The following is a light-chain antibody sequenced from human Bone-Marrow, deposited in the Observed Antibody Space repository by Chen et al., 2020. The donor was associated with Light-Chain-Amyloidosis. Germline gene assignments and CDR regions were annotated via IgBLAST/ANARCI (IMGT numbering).Light chain of an antibody. CDR1: DLPTKY. V-gene: IGLV3-25*03. CDR2: RDT. Sequence: SYELTQPPSVSVFPGQTARITCSGDDLPTKYAYWYQQKPGQAPGLVIHRDTERPSGISDRFSGSSPGTTATLTISGVQAEDEADYRCQSADSSGTYEVIFGGGTKLTVL. CDR3: QSADSSGTYEVI. J-gene: IGLJ2*01.